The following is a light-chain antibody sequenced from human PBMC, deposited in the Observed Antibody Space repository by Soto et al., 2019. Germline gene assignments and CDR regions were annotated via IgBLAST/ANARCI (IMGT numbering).Light chain of an antibody. CDR2: SNN. J-gene: IGLJ1*01. CDR1: ISHIGSNT. V-gene: IGLV1-44*01. CDR3: AAWDDSLNGRYV. Sequence: QSVLTQPPSASGTPVQRVTISCSGSISHIGSNTGNWYQQLPGTAPKLLIYSNNQRPSGVPDRFSGHKSGTSASLAISGRQSEAEADYYCAAWDDSLNGRYVLGTGTKLTVL.